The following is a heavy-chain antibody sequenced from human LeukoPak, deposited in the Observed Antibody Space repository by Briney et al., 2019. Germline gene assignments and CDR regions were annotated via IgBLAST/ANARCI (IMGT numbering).Heavy chain of an antibody. J-gene: IGHJ4*02. CDR3: ARAQMYYYDSSGYGVDY. CDR2: SIPILGIA. Sequence: SVKVSCKASGGTFSSYAISWVRQAPGQGLECMGRSIPILGIANYAQRFQGRVTITADKSTSTAYMELSSLRSEDTAVYYCARAQMYYYDSSGYGVDYWGQGTLVTVSS. V-gene: IGHV1-69*04. D-gene: IGHD3-22*01. CDR1: GGTFSSYA.